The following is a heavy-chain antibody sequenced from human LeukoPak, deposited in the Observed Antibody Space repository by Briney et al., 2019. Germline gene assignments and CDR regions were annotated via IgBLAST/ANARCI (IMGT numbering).Heavy chain of an antibody. Sequence: GESLQISCKASGYTFTKYWIAWVRQMPGKGLEYIGIIFPGDSDTRYSPSFEGQVTISADNSISTAYLQWSRLTASDTAIYYCARRPASVGGGFDSWGQGSLVTVSS. CDR2: IFPGDSDT. J-gene: IGHJ5*01. CDR1: GYTFTKYW. CDR3: ARRPASVGGGFDS. V-gene: IGHV5-51*01. D-gene: IGHD2-2*01.